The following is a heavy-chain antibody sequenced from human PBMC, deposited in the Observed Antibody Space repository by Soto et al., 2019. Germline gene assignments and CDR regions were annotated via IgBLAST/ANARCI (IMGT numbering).Heavy chain of an antibody. J-gene: IGHJ4*02. D-gene: IGHD5-18*01. CDR1: GGTFGNHA. V-gene: IGHV1-69*01. Sequence: QVQLVQSGAEVKKPGSSVRVSCKASGGTFGNHAISWVRQAPGQGLEWLGGIIPVLGVGDNAQNFEGRVTITSDASTNTAYLELSSLRSEYTALYYCAREAGYTYGYGLDYWGQGTLVTVSS. CDR2: IIPVLGVG. CDR3: AREAGYTYGYGLDY.